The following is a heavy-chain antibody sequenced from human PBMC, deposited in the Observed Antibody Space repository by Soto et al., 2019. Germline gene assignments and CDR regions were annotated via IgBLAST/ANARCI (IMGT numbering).Heavy chain of an antibody. CDR2: IYDSGTT. D-gene: IGHD3-3*01. Sequence: LSLTCVVSSYVIESGHYWGWVRQPPGKGLEWVGSIYDSGTTYYNPSLRSRVTISADTSKNQFSLSLTSVTTADTAVYYCARSPQYYTPGSSPFDYWGPGTMVTVSS. CDR1: SYVIESGHY. J-gene: IGHJ4*03. CDR3: ARSPQYYTPGSSPFDY. V-gene: IGHV4-38-2*01.